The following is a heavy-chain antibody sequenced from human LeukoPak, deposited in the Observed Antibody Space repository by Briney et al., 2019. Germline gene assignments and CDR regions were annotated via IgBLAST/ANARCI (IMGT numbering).Heavy chain of an antibody. CDR2: IRGGGDTK. Sequence: PGGSLRLSCTASGFTFSNYAMTWVRQAPGKGLEWVASIRGGGDTKYYADSVKGRFTISRDNSKNTLFLQMNSLRGEDTAVYYCSRDPNGDYVGAFDMWGPGTMVTVSS. CDR3: SRDPNGDYVGAFDM. CDR1: GFTFSNYA. J-gene: IGHJ3*02. D-gene: IGHD4-17*01. V-gene: IGHV3-23*01.